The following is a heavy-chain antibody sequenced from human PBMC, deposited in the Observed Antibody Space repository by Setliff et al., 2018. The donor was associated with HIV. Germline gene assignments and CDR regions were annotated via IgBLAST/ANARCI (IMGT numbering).Heavy chain of an antibody. CDR2: INHSGST. CDR3: ARQIWNESPGYGFDP. V-gene: IGHV4-34*01. J-gene: IGHJ5*02. Sequence: PSETLSLTCAVYGGSFSNYYWSWIRQPPGKGLEWIGEINHSGSTNYNPSLKSRVTVSKDTTKNQLSLRLSSVTAADTAVYYCARQIWNESPGYGFDPWGQGTLVTSPQ. CDR1: GGSFSNYY. D-gene: IGHD3-22*01.